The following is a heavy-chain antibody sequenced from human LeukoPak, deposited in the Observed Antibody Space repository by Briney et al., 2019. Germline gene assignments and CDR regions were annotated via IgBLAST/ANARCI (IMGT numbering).Heavy chain of an antibody. D-gene: IGHD6-6*01. J-gene: IGHJ4*02. V-gene: IGHV4-39*07. Sequence: SDTLSLTCTVSGGSLSSSSYYWGWLRQPPGTGLEWIGSIYYSGSTYYNPSLKSRVTISVDTSKDQFSLKLSSVTAADTAVYYCARDLVRSSWNYFDYWGQGTLVTVSS. CDR1: GGSLSSSSYY. CDR3: ARDLVRSSWNYFDY. CDR2: IYYSGST.